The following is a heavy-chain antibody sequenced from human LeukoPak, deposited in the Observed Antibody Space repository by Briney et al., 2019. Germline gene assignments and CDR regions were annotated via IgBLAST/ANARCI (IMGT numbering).Heavy chain of an antibody. CDR2: IYYSGST. J-gene: IGHJ4*02. CDR1: GGSISSYY. CDR3: ARLGRSGYYFDY. Sequence: SETLSLTCTVSGGSISSYYWSWIPQPPGKGLEWIGYIYYSGSTDYNPSLKSRVTMSVATSKNQFSLRLSSVTAADTAVYHCARLGRSGYYFDYWGQGLLVTVSS. D-gene: IGHD3-22*01. V-gene: IGHV4-59*01.